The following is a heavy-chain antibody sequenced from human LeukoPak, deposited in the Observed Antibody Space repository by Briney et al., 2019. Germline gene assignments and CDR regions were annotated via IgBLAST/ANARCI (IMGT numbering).Heavy chain of an antibody. Sequence: GGSLRLSCAVSGITLSNYGMSWVRQAPGKGLEWVAGISGNGGGTNYADSVKGRFTISRDNPKNTLFLQMNNLRAEDTAVYYCTKRVKYGGTWDHFADWGQGTLVTVSS. J-gene: IGHJ4*02. D-gene: IGHD1-26*01. V-gene: IGHV3-23*01. CDR2: ISGNGGGT. CDR1: GITLSNYG. CDR3: TKRVKYGGTWDHFAD.